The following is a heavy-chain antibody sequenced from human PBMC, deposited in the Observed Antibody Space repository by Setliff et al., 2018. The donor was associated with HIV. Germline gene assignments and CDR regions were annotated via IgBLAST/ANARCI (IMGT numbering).Heavy chain of an antibody. CDR3: AREIVRVALDI. CDR2: IYYSGST. Sequence: SETLSLTCTVSGDSISSGGYYWSWIRQHPGKGLEWIGYIYYSGSTYYNPSLKSRVTISVDTSKNQFSLKLSSVTAADTAVYYCAREIVRVALDIWGPGTAVTVSS. J-gene: IGHJ3*02. D-gene: IGHD3-16*02. CDR1: GDSISSGGYY. V-gene: IGHV4-31*03.